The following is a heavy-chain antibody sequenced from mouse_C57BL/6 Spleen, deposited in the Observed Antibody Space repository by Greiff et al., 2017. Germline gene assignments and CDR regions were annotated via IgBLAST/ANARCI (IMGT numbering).Heavy chain of an antibody. J-gene: IGHJ2*01. CDR2: IYPGDGDT. CDR1: GYAFSSYW. CDR3: SKSYYYNPSFDY. Sequence: QVQLQQSGAELVKPGASVKISCKASGYAFSSYWMNWVKQRPGKGLEWIGQIYPGDGDTNYNGKFKGKATLTADKSPSTAYMQLSSLTSEDSAVYFWSKSYYYNPSFDYRGQGTTLTVSS. V-gene: IGHV1-80*01. D-gene: IGHD2-4*01.